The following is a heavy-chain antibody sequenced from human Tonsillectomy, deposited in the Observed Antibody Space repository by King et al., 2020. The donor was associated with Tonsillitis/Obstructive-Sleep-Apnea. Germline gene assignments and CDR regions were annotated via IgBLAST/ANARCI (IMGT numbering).Heavy chain of an antibody. CDR3: ARADVIPGAFDY. CDR2: IYHSGTT. Sequence: VQLQESGPGLVKPSQTLSLTCSVSGDSTSSGGYFWSWIRPHPGKGLEWIGNIYHSGTTYYKESLKSRVTISIDTSKNQFSLKVNSVTAADTAVYYCARADVIPGAFDYWGQGTLVTVSS. D-gene: IGHD2-2*01. CDR1: GDSTSSGGYF. J-gene: IGHJ4*02. V-gene: IGHV4-31*03.